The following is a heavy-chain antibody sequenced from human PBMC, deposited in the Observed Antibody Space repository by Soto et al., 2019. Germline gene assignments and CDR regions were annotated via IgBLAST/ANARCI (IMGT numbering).Heavy chain of an antibody. J-gene: IGHJ4*02. D-gene: IGHD6-13*01. CDR3: AKDCSIAAAGTCFDY. Sequence: QVQLVESGGGVVQPGRSLRLSCAASGFTFSSYGMHWVRQAPGKGLEWVAVISYDGSNKYYADSVKGRFTISRDNSKNTLYLQMNSLRAEDTAVYYCAKDCSIAAAGTCFDYWGQGTLVTVSS. CDR2: ISYDGSNK. V-gene: IGHV3-30*18. CDR1: GFTFSSYG.